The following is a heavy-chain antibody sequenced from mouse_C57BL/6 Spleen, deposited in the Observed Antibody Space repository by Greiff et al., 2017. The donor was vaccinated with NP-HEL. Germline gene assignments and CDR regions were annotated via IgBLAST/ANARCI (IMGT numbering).Heavy chain of an antibody. V-gene: IGHV1-54*01. J-gene: IGHJ1*03. Sequence: QVQLQQSGAELVRPGTSVKVSCKASGYAFTNYLIEWVKQRPGQGLEWIGVINPGSGGTNYNEKFKGKATLTADKSSSTAYMQLSSLTSEDSAVYFCARGGVTTGDWYFDVWGTGTTVTVSS. CDR3: ARGGVTTGDWYFDV. D-gene: IGHD2-2*01. CDR2: INPGSGGT. CDR1: GYAFTNYL.